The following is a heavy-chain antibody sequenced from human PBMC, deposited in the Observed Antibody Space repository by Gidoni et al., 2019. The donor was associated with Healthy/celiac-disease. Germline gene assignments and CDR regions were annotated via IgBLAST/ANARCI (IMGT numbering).Heavy chain of an antibody. J-gene: IGHJ6*02. Sequence: QVQLVQSGAEVKKPGASVTVSCTASGYTFTSSGISWVRQAPGQGREWMGWISAYNGNTNYAQKIQGRVTMTTDTSTSTAYMELRGLKSDDTAVYYCAREMVAREYYYYYYGMDVWGQGTTVTVSS. CDR3: AREMVAREYYYYYYGMDV. CDR2: ISAYNGNT. D-gene: IGHD2-8*01. V-gene: IGHV1-18*04. CDR1: GYTFTSSG.